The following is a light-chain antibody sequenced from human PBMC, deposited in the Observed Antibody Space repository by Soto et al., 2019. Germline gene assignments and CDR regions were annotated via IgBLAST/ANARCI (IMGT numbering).Light chain of an antibody. J-gene: IGLJ1*01. CDR2: EVT. CDR3: SSFTIRTTVV. Sequence: QSVLTQPASVSGSPAQSITVSCTGTSSDVGGYKYVSWYQQHPGKAPKLMIYEVTNRPSGVSNRFSGSKSGNTASLTISGLQAEDEADYYCSSFTIRTTVVFGTGTRSPS. V-gene: IGLV2-14*01. CDR1: SSDVGGYKY.